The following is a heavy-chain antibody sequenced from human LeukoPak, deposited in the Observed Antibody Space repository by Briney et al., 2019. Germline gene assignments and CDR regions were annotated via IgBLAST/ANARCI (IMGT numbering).Heavy chain of an antibody. CDR2: INYSGST. D-gene: IGHD2-2*01. Sequence: ETLSLTCTVSGGSISSSSYYWGWIRQPPGKWLEWIGSINYSGSTYYNPSLKSRVTISVDTSKNQFSLKLSSVTAADTAVYYCARDRCSSTSCLINWFDPWGQGTLVTVSS. CDR3: ARDRCSSTSCLINWFDP. V-gene: IGHV4-39*02. CDR1: GGSISSSSYY. J-gene: IGHJ5*02.